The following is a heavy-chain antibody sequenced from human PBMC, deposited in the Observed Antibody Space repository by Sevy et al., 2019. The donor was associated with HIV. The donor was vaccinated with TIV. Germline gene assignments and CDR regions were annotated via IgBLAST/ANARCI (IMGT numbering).Heavy chain of an antibody. Sequence: ASVKVSCKASGYNFNNYYLHWVRQAPGQRLEWMGVINPSSSSTYYSQKFQGTVSMTRDTSTSTVYMVLSSLRSEDTAVYYCAGGDGTGRCFDYWGQGSLVTVSS. D-gene: IGHD6-13*01. V-gene: IGHV1-46*02. CDR2: INPSSSST. CDR3: AGGDGTGRCFDY. J-gene: IGHJ4*02. CDR1: GYNFNNYY.